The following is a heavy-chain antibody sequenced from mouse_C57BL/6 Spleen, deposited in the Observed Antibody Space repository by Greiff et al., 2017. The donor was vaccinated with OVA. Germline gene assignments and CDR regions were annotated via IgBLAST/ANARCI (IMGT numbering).Heavy chain of an antibody. CDR2: INPNNGGT. Sequence: VQLQQSGPELVKPGASVKISCKASGYTFTDYYMNWVKQSHGKSLEWIGDINPNNGGTSYNQKFKGKATLTVDKSSSTAYIELRSLTSEDSAVYYCARTPNWEGWYFDVWGTGTTVTVSS. CDR3: ARTPNWEGWYFDV. J-gene: IGHJ1*03. D-gene: IGHD4-1*02. CDR1: GYTFTDYY. V-gene: IGHV1-26*01.